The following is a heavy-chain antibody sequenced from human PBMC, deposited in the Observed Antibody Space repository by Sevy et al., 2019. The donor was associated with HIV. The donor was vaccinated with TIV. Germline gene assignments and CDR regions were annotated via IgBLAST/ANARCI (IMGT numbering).Heavy chain of an antibody. CDR1: GFTFSNYD. Sequence: GGSLRLSCAASGFTFSNYDMHWVRQAPGKGLEWVAVISHDGNYKNYADSVKVRFTISRDDFKNTLYLQMSSLRSEDMAVYFCARLFSCGGDCYYLDYWGQGALVTVSS. CDR3: ARLFSCGGDCYYLDY. V-gene: IGHV3-30-3*01. CDR2: ISHDGNYK. J-gene: IGHJ4*02. D-gene: IGHD2-21*02.